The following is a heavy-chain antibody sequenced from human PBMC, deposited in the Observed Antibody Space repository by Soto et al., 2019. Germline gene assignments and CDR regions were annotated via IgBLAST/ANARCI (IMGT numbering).Heavy chain of an antibody. CDR3: ARAVVAGLYDAFDI. CDR2: ISSSSSYI. V-gene: IGHV3-21*01. J-gene: IGHJ3*02. Sequence: EVQLVESGGGLVKPGGSLRLSCAASGFTFSSYSMNWVRQAPGKGLEWVSSISSSSSYIYYADSVKGRFTISRDNAKNSLYLQTDSLIGEHTAVYYCARAVVAGLYDAFDIWGQGTMFTVSS. D-gene: IGHD2-15*01. CDR1: GFTFSSYS.